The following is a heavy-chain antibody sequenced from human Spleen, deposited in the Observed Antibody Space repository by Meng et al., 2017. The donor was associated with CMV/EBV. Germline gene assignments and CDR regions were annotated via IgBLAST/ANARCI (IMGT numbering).Heavy chain of an antibody. CDR3: AKDQKMKDSSSWYGGPYYYYYGMDV. CDR2: ISGSGGST. Sequence: WVRQAAGKGLEWVSAISGSGGSTYYADSVKGRFTISRDNSKNTLYLQMNSLRAEDTAVYYCAKDQKMKDSSSWYGGPYYYYYGMDVWGQGTTVTVSS. J-gene: IGHJ6*02. D-gene: IGHD6-13*01. V-gene: IGHV3-23*01.